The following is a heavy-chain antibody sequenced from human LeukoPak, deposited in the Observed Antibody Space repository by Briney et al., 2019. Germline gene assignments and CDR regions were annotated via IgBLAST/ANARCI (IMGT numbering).Heavy chain of an antibody. J-gene: IGHJ6*03. D-gene: IGHD7-27*01. CDR3: ARETGGVYYYYYMDV. Sequence: GGSLRLSCAASGFTFSSYSMNWVRQAPGKGLEWISYISGISSTIYYADSVKGRFTISRDNAKSSLWLQMNSLRAEDTAVFYCARETGGVYYYYYMDVWGKGTTVTVSS. CDR1: GFTFSSYS. V-gene: IGHV3-48*01. CDR2: ISGISSTI.